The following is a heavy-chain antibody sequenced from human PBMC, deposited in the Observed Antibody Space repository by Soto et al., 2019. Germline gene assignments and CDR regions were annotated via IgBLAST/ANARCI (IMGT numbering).Heavy chain of an antibody. CDR2: INDSGNI. CDR3: ARGLILWFGELSRRGGYYYYMDV. V-gene: IGHV4-34*01. J-gene: IGHJ6*03. D-gene: IGHD3-10*01. Sequence: QVQLQQWGAGLLKPSETLSLTCAVYGGSFSGYQWSWIRQTPGKGLEWIGEINDSGNINFNPSLKSRVTILLDTPKKQISLKQSSVTAADSAVYYCARGLILWFGELSRRGGYYYYMDVWGKGTTVTVSS. CDR1: GGSFSGYQ.